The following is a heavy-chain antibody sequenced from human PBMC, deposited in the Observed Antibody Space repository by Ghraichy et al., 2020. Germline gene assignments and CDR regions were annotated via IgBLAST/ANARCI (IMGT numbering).Heavy chain of an antibody. CDR3: AMSDAAAGTRGYCFDY. D-gene: IGHD6-13*01. J-gene: IGHJ4*02. Sequence: SQTLSLTCAISGDSVSSNSAVWNWIRQSPSRGLEWLGRTYYRSRWYNDYALSVKSRIAVNSDTSKNQFSLQLNSVTPEDTAVYYCAMSDAAAGTRGYCFDYWGQGALVTVSS. V-gene: IGHV6-1*01. CDR2: TYYRSRWYN. CDR1: GDSVSSNSAV.